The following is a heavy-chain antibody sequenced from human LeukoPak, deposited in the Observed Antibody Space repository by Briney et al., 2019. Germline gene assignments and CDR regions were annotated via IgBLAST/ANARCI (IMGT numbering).Heavy chain of an antibody. V-gene: IGHV4-38-2*01. J-gene: IGHJ4*02. CDR2: MFHSGDT. Sequence: PSETLSLTCAVSGYSISSGSYWGWIRQPPGKGLEWIGTMFHSGDTYHNPSLKSRVTISADTSKNQFSLKLTSVTAADTAVYYCAKVGAYGDYARHDYWGQGTLVTVSS. D-gene: IGHD4-17*01. CDR1: GYSISSGSY. CDR3: AKVGAYGDYARHDY.